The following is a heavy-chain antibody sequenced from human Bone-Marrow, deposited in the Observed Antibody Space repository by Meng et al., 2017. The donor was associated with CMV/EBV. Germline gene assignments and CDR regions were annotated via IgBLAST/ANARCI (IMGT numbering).Heavy chain of an antibody. J-gene: IGHJ3*02. Sequence: SETLSLTCTVSGDSISSSNYYWGWIRQPPGKGLEWIGSVYYSGSTNYNPSLKSRVTMSVDTSKNQISLTLTSVTAADTAMYYCARTKYYNFWTGYYPLLDALDIWGQGTMVTVSS. CDR3: ARTKYYNFWTGYYPLLDALDI. CDR2: VYYSGST. D-gene: IGHD3-3*01. V-gene: IGHV4-39*07. CDR1: GDSISSSNYY.